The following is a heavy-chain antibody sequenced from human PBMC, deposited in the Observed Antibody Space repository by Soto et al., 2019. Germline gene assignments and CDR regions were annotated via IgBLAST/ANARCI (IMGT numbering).Heavy chain of an antibody. V-gene: IGHV1-18*01. D-gene: IGHD1-1*01. CDR3: ARDINWNVDY. CDR1: GFTFSSYG. Sequence: QVQLVQSGAEVKKPGASVKVSCKTSGFTFSSYGIAWVRQAPGQGLEWMGWINIYNGHTNYAQNLQGSVPVTTATSTSTAYMELRSLRSDDTAVYYCARDINWNVDYWGQGTLVTVSS. CDR2: INIYNGHT. J-gene: IGHJ4*02.